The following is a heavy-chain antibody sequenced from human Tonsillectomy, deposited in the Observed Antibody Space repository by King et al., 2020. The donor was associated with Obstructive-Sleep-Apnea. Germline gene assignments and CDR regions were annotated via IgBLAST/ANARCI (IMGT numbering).Heavy chain of an antibody. CDR1: GFTFSSYS. CDR3: AREPAVNVVDRGYYGMDV. J-gene: IGHJ6*02. D-gene: IGHD6-6*01. V-gene: IGHV3-21*01. Sequence: VQLVESGGGLVKPGGSLRLSCAASGFTFSSYSMNWVRQAPGKGLEWVSSISSSSSYIYYADSVKGRFTISRDNAKNSLYLQMNSLRAEDTAVYYCAREPAVNVVDRGYYGMDVWGQGTTVTVSS. CDR2: ISSSSSYI.